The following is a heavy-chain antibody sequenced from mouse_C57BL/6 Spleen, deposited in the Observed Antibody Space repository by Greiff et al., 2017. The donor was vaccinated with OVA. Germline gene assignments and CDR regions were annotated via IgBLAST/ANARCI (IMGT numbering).Heavy chain of an antibody. D-gene: IGHD1-1*01. J-gene: IGHJ4*01. CDR3: ARERDYGSSPYAMDY. V-gene: IGHV1-78*01. Sequence: SDAELVKPGASVKISCKVSGYTFTDHTIHWMKQRPEQGLEWIGYIYPRDGSTKYNEKFKGKATLTADKSSSTAYMQLNSLTSEDSAVYFCARERDYGSSPYAMDYWGQGTSVTVSS. CDR2: IYPRDGST. CDR1: GYTFTDHT.